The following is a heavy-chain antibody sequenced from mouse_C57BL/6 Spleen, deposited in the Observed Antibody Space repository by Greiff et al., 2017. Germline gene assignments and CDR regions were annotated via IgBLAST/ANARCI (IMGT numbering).Heavy chain of an antibody. J-gene: IGHJ2*01. Sequence: VQLQQPGPELVKPGASVKIPCKASGYTFTDYNMAWVKQSPGKSLEWIGDINPNNGGTIYNQKFKGKATLTVDKSSSTAYMELRSLTSEDTAVYYCSRDLTTGGYWGQGTTLTVSS. V-gene: IGHV1-18*01. D-gene: IGHD1-1*01. CDR1: GYTFTDYN. CDR2: INPNNGGT. CDR3: SRDLTTGGY.